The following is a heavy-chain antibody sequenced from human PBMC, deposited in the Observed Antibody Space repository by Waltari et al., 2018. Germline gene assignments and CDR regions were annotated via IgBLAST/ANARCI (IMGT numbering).Heavy chain of an antibody. D-gene: IGHD6-13*01. J-gene: IGHJ4*02. CDR1: GYTFTGYY. CDR3: ARRTELVRKPTQFDY. Sequence: QVQLVQSGAEVKKPGASVKVSCKASGYTFTGYYMHWVRQAPGQGLEWMGRINPNSGGTNYAQKFQGRVTMTRDTSISTAYMALSRLRSDDTAVYYCARRTELVRKPTQFDYWGQGTLVTVSS. CDR2: INPNSGGT. V-gene: IGHV1-2*06.